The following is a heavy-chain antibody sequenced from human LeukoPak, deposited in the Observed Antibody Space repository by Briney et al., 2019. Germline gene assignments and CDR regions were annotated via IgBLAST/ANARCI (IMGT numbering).Heavy chain of an antibody. CDR2: FDPEDGET. CDR1: GYTLTELS. CDR3: ATVRQRLVPRPYYYYGMDV. J-gene: IGHJ6*02. V-gene: IGHV1-24*01. D-gene: IGHD6-13*01. Sequence: ASVKVSCKVSGYTLTELSMHWVRQAPGKGLEWMGGFDPEDGETIYAQKFQGRVTMTEDTSTDTAYMELSSLRSEDTAVYYCATVRQRLVPRPYYYYGMDVWGQGTTVTVSS.